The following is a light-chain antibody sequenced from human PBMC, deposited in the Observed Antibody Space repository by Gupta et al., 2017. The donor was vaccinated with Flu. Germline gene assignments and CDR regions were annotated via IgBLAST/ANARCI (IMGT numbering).Light chain of an antibody. CDR2: DAS. CDR3: QHQNNLPFT. Sequence: DIQMTQSPSSLSASVGDRVTITCQASQDISNYLNWYQQKPGKAPKLLIYDASKVEKGVPSRFSGSGSGTDFTFTISSRQPEDVANYYCQHQNNLPFTFGRGTKVEIK. J-gene: IGKJ4*01. CDR1: QDISNY. V-gene: IGKV1-33*01.